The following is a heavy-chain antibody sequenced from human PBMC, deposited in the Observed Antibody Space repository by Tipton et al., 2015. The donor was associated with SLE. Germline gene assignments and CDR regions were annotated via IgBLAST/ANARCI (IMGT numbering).Heavy chain of an antibody. J-gene: IGHJ3*02. CDR2: IYSGGST. CDR3: ATGGGPDAFDI. CDR1: GFTFSSYA. Sequence: SLRLSCAASGFTFSSYAMSWVRQAPGKGLEWVSVIYSGGSTYYADSVKGRFTISRDNSKNTLYLQMNSLRAEDTAVYYCATGGGPDAFDIWGQGTMVTVSS. D-gene: IGHD2-15*01. V-gene: IGHV3-66*01.